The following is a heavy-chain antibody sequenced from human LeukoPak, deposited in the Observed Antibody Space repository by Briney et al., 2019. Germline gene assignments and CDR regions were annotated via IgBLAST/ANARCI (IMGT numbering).Heavy chain of an antibody. D-gene: IGHD1-26*01. CDR3: AKGLSGSYSFDY. CDR2: ISSDGGDT. CDR1: GFTFSNYA. J-gene: IGHJ4*02. Sequence: GSLRLSCAASGFTFSNYAMHWVRPAPGRGPEYVSFISSDGGDTYHANSVKGRFTISRDNSKNTVYLQMGSLRAEDMAVYYCAKGLSGSYSFDYWGQGTLVTVSS. V-gene: IGHV3-64*01.